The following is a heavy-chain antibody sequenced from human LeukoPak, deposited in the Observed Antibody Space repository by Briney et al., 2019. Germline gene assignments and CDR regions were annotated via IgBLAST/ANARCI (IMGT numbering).Heavy chain of an antibody. CDR3: ARVKRVVITKALWFDP. J-gene: IGHJ5*02. CDR2: IYYSGST. CDR1: GGSISSYY. Sequence: SETLSLTCTVSGGSISSYYWSWIRQPPGKGLEWIGYIYYSGSTNYNPSLKSRVTISVDTSKNHFSLKLSSVTAADTAGYYCARVKRVVITKALWFDPWGQGTLVTVSS. D-gene: IGHD3-22*01. V-gene: IGHV4-59*01.